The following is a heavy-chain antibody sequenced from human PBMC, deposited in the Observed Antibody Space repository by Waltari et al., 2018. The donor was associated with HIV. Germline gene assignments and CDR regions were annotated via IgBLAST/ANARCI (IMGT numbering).Heavy chain of an antibody. V-gene: IGHV3-7*01. CDR3: ARSRSDAFDL. J-gene: IGHJ3*01. CDR2: IKEDGSEK. CDR1: GSTPSSDW. Sequence: EVQLVESGGGLVQPGGSLSISCEATGSTPSSDWMTWVRQAPGKGLEWVANIKEDGSEKWYVDSVKGRFTISRDNAKNSVYLQMNSLRAEDTAVYYCARSRSDAFDLWGQGTMVTVSS.